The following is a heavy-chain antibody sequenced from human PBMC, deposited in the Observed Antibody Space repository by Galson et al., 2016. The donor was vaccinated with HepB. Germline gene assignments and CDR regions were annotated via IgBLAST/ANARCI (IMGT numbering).Heavy chain of an antibody. CDR1: GGSLRGYY. CDR2: VKHSGNT. D-gene: IGHD1-26*01. J-gene: IGHJ4*02. V-gene: IGHV4-34*01. Sequence: SETLSLTCAVYGGSLRGYYWSWIRQPPGKGLEWIGEVKHSGNTNYNPSLKSRVTMTVDASKNQFSLTLRSATAADTALYFWSRISLRVGQDYWGQGTLDTVSS. CDR3: SRISLRVGQDY.